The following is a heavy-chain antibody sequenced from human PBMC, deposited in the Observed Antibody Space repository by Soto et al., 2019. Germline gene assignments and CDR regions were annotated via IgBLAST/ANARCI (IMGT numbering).Heavy chain of an antibody. CDR3: AREGLSDYYDSSGYLPY. J-gene: IGHJ4*02. CDR2: IWYDGSNK. Sequence: GGSLRLSCAASGFTFSSYGMHWVRQAPGKGLEWVAVIWYDGSNKYYADSVKGRFTISRDNSKNTLYLQMNSLRAEDTAVYYCAREGLSDYYDSSGYLPYWGQGTLVTVSS. V-gene: IGHV3-33*01. D-gene: IGHD3-22*01. CDR1: GFTFSSYG.